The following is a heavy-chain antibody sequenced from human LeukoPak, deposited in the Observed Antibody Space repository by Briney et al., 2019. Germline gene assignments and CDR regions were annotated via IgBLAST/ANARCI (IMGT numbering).Heavy chain of an antibody. CDR3: ARDWGYDSSGYHDAFDI. V-gene: IGHV3-23*01. D-gene: IGHD3-22*01. Sequence: TGGSLRLSCAASGFTLSSYAMSWVRQAPGKGLEWVSAISDSGNTYHADSVKGRFTISRDNAKNSLYLQMNSLRAEDTAVYYCARDWGYDSSGYHDAFDIWGQGTMVTVSS. J-gene: IGHJ3*02. CDR2: ISDSGNT. CDR1: GFTLSSYA.